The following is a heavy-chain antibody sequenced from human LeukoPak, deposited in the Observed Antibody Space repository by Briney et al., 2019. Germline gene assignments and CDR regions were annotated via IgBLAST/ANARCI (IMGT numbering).Heavy chain of an antibody. V-gene: IGHV3-23*01. CDR1: GFTFSSYA. J-gene: IGHJ4*02. CDR2: ISGSGGST. CDR3: AKGETTVTDRLYFDY. Sequence: GGSLRLSCAASGFTFSSYAMGWVRQAPGKGLEWVSAISGSGGSTYYADSVKGRFTISRDNSKNTLYLQMNSLRAEDTAVYYCAKGETTVTDRLYFDYWGQGTLVTVSS. D-gene: IGHD4-11*01.